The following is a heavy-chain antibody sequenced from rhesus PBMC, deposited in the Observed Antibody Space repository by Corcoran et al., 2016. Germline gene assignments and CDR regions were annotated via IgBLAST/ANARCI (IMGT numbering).Heavy chain of an antibody. CDR1: GYSISSGYD. J-gene: IGHJ3*01. D-gene: IGHD1-1*01. V-gene: IGHV4S14*01. Sequence: QVQLQESGPGVVKPSETLSLTCAVSGYSISSGYDWSWIRPPPGKGLEWIGSIYSSCGSNYLNQSLKSRVTLSVDTSKNQCSLKLSSVTAADTAVYYCASPLRSWNYVAFDFWGQGLSVTVSS. CDR2: IYSSCGSN. CDR3: ASPLRSWNYVAFDF.